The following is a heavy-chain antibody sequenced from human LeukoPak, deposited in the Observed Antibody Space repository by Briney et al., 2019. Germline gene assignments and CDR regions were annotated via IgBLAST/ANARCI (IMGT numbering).Heavy chain of an antibody. CDR1: GYTLTSYG. V-gene: IGHV1-18*01. J-gene: IGHJ4*02. Sequence: ALVKVSCKASGYTLTSYGISWVRQAPGQGLEWMGWISAYNGDTTYAQKFQGRVTMTTDTSTSTAYMELRSLRSDDTAVYYCARRQDTVTTDYWGQGTLVTVSS. CDR3: ARRQDTVTTDY. CDR2: ISAYNGDT. D-gene: IGHD4-11*01.